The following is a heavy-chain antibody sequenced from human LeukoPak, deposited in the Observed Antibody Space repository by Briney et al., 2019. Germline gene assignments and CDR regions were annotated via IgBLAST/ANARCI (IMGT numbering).Heavy chain of an antibody. Sequence: GTSLRLSCVASGLTSKNYAMHWVRQTPDKGLEWVAVISDEETYRFHADSVKGRFTISRDNSKNTLYLQMNSLRAEDTAVYYCAKSLLWFGELSIPYYYYGMDVWGQGTTVTVSS. CDR3: AKSLLWFGELSIPYYYYGMDV. D-gene: IGHD3-10*01. J-gene: IGHJ6*02. CDR2: ISDEETYR. V-gene: IGHV3-30*04. CDR1: GLTSKNYA.